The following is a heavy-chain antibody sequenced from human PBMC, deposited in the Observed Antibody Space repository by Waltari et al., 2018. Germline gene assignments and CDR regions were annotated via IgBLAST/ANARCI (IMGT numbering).Heavy chain of an antibody. D-gene: IGHD6-19*01. V-gene: IGHV4-34*01. Sequence: QVQLQQWGAGLLKPSETLSLTCAVYGEPFSGYYWTWIRQPPGKGLEWIGEINHRGSTTYNPSLTSRVTMSVDTSKNQFSLMLSSVTAADTAVYYCAGQWLGQSGIDSWGQGTLVTVSS. J-gene: IGHJ4*02. CDR3: AGQWLGQSGIDS. CDR1: GEPFSGYY. CDR2: INHRGST.